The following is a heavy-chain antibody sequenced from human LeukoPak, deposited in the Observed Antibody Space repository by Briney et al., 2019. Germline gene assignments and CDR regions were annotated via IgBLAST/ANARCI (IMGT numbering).Heavy chain of an antibody. D-gene: IGHD4-11*01. CDR1: GFTFNNYG. V-gene: IGHV3-30*18. Sequence: GGSLRLSCAASGFTFNNYGMHWVRQAPGKGLEWVAVISYDESNKYFADSVKGRFTISRDNPKNTLYLQMNSLRPEDTAVYYCAKSTTVTTQQRGYFDYWGQGTLVTVSS. CDR2: ISYDESNK. J-gene: IGHJ4*02. CDR3: AKSTTVTTQQRGYFDY.